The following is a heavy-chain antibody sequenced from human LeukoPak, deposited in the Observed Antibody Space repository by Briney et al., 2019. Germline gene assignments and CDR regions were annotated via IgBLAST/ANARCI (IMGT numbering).Heavy chain of an antibody. D-gene: IGHD3-10*01. CDR1: GFTFSSYG. V-gene: IGHV3-21*01. CDR2: ISSSSSYI. CDR3: ARASYGSGSYDLYYFDY. J-gene: IGHJ4*02. Sequence: GGSLRLSCAASGFTFSSYGMNWVRQAPGKGLEWVSSISSSSSYIYYADSVKGRFTISRDNTKNSLYLQMNSLRAEDTAVYYCARASYGSGSYDLYYFDYWGQGTLVIVSS.